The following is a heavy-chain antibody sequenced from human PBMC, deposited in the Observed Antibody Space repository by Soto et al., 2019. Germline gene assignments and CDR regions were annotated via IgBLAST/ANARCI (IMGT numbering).Heavy chain of an antibody. Sequence: PGGSLRLSCAASGFTFSSYAMSWVRQAPGKGLEWVSAISGSGGSTYYADSVKGRFTISRDNSKNTLYLQMNSLRAEDTAVYYCAKEWLFHPYYYYGMDVWGQGTTVTAP. V-gene: IGHV3-23*01. CDR3: AKEWLFHPYYYYGMDV. CDR1: GFTFSSYA. J-gene: IGHJ6*02. D-gene: IGHD3-22*01. CDR2: ISGSGGST.